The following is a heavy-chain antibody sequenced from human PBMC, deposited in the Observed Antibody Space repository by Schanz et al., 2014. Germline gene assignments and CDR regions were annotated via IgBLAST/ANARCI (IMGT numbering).Heavy chain of an antibody. Sequence: QVLQVQSGSELKKPGASVKVSCKASGYTFTSYGISWVRQAPGQGLEWMGIINPSGGSTTYAQKFQGRVTMTRDTSTSTVYMELSSLRSEDTAVYYCARDGVDAAAGGNYWGQGTLVTVSS. CDR2: INPSGGST. D-gene: IGHD6-13*01. CDR3: ARDGVDAAAGGNY. CDR1: GYTFTSYG. J-gene: IGHJ4*02. V-gene: IGHV1-46*03.